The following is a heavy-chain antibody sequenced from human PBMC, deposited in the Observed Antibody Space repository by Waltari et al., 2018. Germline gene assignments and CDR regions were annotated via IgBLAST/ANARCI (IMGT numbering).Heavy chain of an antibody. CDR3: ARRRDFYDSSGYYYEAFDI. Sequence: QLQLQESGPGLVKPSETLSLTCTVSGGSISSSNYYWGWIRQPPGKGLEWIGSIYDSGGTDYKPSLKSRVTISVDTSKNQFSLRLRFVTAADTAVYYCARRRDFYDSSGYYYEAFDIWGQGTMVTVSS. CDR1: GGSISSSNYY. J-gene: IGHJ3*02. D-gene: IGHD3-22*01. CDR2: IYDSGGT. V-gene: IGHV4-39*01.